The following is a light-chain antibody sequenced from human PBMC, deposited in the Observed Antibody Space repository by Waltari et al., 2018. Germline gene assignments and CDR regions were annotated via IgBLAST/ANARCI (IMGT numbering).Light chain of an antibody. J-gene: IGLJ7*01. Sequence: QSVLTQPPSVSAAPGQRVTIFCPGGSSNIGNHYVSWYRQLPGTAPKLLIYEDNERPSGIPDRFSGSKSGTSATLDITGLQAGDEADYYCGTWDSSLSGAVFGGGTHLTVL. CDR2: EDN. V-gene: IGLV1-51*02. CDR1: SSNIGNHY. CDR3: GTWDSSLSGAV.